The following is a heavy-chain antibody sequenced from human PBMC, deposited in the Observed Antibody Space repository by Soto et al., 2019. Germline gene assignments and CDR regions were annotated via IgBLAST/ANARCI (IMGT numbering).Heavy chain of an antibody. CDR3: ARDLPAAVTINYHRYENWFDP. V-gene: IGHV3-11*01. D-gene: IGHD2-2*01. CDR1: GFTFSDYY. CDR2: ISSSGSTI. J-gene: IGHJ5*02. Sequence: QVQLVESGGGLVKPGGSLRLSCAASGFTFSDYYMSWIRQAPGKGLEWVSYISSSGSTIYYADSVKGRFTISRDNAKNSLYLQMNSLRAEDTAVYYCARDLPAAVTINYHRYENWFDPWGQGTLVTVSS.